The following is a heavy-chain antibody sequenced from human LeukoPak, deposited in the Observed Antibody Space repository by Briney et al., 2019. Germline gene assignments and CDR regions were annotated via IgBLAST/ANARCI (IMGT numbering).Heavy chain of an antibody. J-gene: IGHJ4*02. CDR3: ARGIWSGYSSD. CDR1: GGSISSSSYY. D-gene: IGHD3-3*01. V-gene: IGHV4-39*07. CDR2: TYYSGST. Sequence: PSETLSLTCTVSGGSISSSSYYWGWIRQPPGKGLEWIGSTYYSGSTYYNPSLKSRVTISVDTSKNQFSLKLSSVTAADTAVYYCARGIWSGYSSDWGQGTLVTVSS.